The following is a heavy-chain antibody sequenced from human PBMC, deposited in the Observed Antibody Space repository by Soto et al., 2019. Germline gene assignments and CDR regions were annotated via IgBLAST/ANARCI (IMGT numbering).Heavy chain of an antibody. Sequence: QLQLQESGPGLVKPSETLSLTCTVSGGSISSSSYYWGWIRQPPGKGLEWIGSIYYSGSTYYNPSLKSRVTISVDTSKNQYSLKLSSVTAADTAVYYCARGVVPALDYWGQGTLVTVSS. V-gene: IGHV4-39*01. J-gene: IGHJ4*02. CDR2: IYYSGST. CDR1: GGSISSSSYY. D-gene: IGHD2-2*01. CDR3: ARGVVPALDY.